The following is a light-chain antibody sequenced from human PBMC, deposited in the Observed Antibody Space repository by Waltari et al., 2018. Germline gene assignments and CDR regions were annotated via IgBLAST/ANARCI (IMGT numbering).Light chain of an antibody. CDR2: EVS. J-gene: IGLJ3*02. V-gene: IGLV2-8*01. CDR1: SSDVGGYNY. Sequence: QSALTQPPSASGSPGQSVTISCTGTSSDVGGYNYVSWYQQHPGKAPKLMIYEVSKRPSGGPDRFSGSKACNTASLTVSGLQAEDEADYYCSSYAGSNNLGVFGGGTKLTVL. CDR3: SSYAGSNNLGV.